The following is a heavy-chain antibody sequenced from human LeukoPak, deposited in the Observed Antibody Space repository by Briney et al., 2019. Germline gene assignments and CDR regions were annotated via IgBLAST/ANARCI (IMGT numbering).Heavy chain of an antibody. CDR2: IYYSGNT. D-gene: IGHD6-13*01. V-gene: IGHV4-39*01. J-gene: IGHJ5*02. CDR1: GGSISSGGYY. Sequence: SETLSLTCTVSGGSISSGGYYWGWIRQHPGKGLEWIGYIYYSGNTYDNPSLKSRITISVDTAKNQCSLKLSSFTAADTAMYYCAAARDPLYSCSPPGYYFDPWGQGTLVTVSS. CDR3: AAARDPLYSCSPPGYYFDP.